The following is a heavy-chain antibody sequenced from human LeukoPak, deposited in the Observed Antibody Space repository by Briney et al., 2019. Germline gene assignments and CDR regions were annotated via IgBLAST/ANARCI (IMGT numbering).Heavy chain of an antibody. CDR3: AKDPINWGSIYFDC. V-gene: IGHV3-23*01. Sequence: GGSLRLSCEASGLTFSNYAMSWVRQAPGKGLEWVSSISGSSDNTNYAGSVNGRSTISRDNSKNILYLQMNSLTAEDTAVYWCAKDPINWGSIYFDCWGQGTLVSVSS. J-gene: IGHJ4*02. CDR2: ISGSSDNT. CDR1: GLTFSNYA. D-gene: IGHD7-27*01.